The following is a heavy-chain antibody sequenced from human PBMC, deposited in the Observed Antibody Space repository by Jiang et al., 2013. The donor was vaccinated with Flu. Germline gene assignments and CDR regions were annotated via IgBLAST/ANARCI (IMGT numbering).Heavy chain of an antibody. CDR2: ISGSGDST. V-gene: IGHV3-23*04. Sequence: QLVESGGGLVXPGGSLRLSCAASRFTFSDYAMSWVRQAPGKGLEWVSAISGSGDSTYYADSVKGRFTISRDNSKSTLDLQMSSLRAEDTAVYYCAKDRITMIEVWGQGTMVTVSS. CDR3: AKDRITMIEV. CDR1: RFTFSDYA. D-gene: IGHD3-22*01. J-gene: IGHJ3*01.